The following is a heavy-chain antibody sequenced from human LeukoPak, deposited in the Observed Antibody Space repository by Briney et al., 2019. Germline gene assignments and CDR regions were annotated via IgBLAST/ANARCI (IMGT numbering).Heavy chain of an antibody. V-gene: IGHV3-30*18. CDR1: GFTFSSYG. J-gene: IGHJ4*02. D-gene: IGHD6-13*01. CDR2: ISYDGSNK. CDR3: AKDRAAAGMGYFDY. Sequence: GRSLRLSCAASGFTFSSYGMQWVRQAPSKGLKWVAVISYDGSNKYYADSVKGRFTISRDNSKNTLYLQMNSLRAEDTAVYYCAKDRAAAGMGYFDYWGQGTLVTVSS.